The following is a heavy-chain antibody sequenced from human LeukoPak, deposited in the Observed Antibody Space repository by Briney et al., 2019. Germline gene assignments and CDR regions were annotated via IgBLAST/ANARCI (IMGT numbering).Heavy chain of an antibody. Sequence: SETLSLTCTVSGGSISSYYWSWIRQPPGKGLEWIGYIYYSGSTNYNPSLRSRVTISVNTSKNQFSLKLSSVTATDTAVYYCARHVGALDGFDIWGQGTMVTVSS. CDR1: GGSISSYY. V-gene: IGHV4-59*08. CDR3: ARHVGALDGFDI. D-gene: IGHD1-26*01. CDR2: IYYSGST. J-gene: IGHJ3*02.